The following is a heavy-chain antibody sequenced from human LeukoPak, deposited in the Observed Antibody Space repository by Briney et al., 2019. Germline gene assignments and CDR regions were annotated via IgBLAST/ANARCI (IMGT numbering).Heavy chain of an antibody. J-gene: IGHJ5*02. CDR1: GGSISSYY. D-gene: IGHD3-22*01. CDR2: IYNSGST. CDR3: AREAFGGYYNSGGYYNWFDP. V-gene: IGHV4-4*07. Sequence: SETLSLTCTASGGSISSYYWSWIRQPAGKGLEWIGRIYNSGSTNYNPSPKRRGTMSVDTSKNQFSLKLSSVTAADTAVYYCAREAFGGYYNSGGYYNWFDPWGQGTLVTVSS.